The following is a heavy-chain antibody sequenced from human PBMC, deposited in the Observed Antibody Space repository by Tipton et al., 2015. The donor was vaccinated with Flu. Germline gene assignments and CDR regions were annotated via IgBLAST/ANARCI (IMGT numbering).Heavy chain of an antibody. CDR1: GGSMSSYY. D-gene: IGHD3-10*01. Sequence: TLSLTCTVSGGSMSSYYWAWIRQPAGKGLEWIGRMYTSGTTTYNPSLKSRVTMSIDTSKNQFSLKLSSVTAADTAVYYCARASGSGTYVIFGYWGQGTLVTVSS. V-gene: IGHV4-4*07. CDR3: ARASGSGTYVIFGY. J-gene: IGHJ4*02. CDR2: MYTSGTT.